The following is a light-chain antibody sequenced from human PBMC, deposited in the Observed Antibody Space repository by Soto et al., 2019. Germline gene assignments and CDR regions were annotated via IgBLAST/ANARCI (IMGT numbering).Light chain of an antibody. J-gene: IGKJ1*01. CDR1: QSISSW. V-gene: IGKV1-5*01. CDR3: QQYNSYWT. CDR2: DAF. Sequence: DIQMTQSPSTLSASVGDRVTITCRASQSISSWLAWYQQKPGKAPKLLIYDAFSLESGVPSRFSGGGSGTEFTLTISSLQPDEFATYYCQQYNSYWTFGQGTKVEIK.